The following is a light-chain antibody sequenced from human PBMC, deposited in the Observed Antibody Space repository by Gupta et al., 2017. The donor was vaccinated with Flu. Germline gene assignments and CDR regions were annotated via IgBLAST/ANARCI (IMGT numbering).Light chain of an antibody. J-gene: IGLJ3*02. CDR1: DIGSKS. Sequence: AARISCGGSDIGSKSVHWYQQKPGQAPVLVVYDDRVRPSGIPERFSGSNPGNTATLTISGVEAGDEADYDCQVWDTSSDRRWVFGGGTKLTVL. V-gene: IGLV3-21*02. CDR3: QVWDTSSDRRWV. CDR2: DDR.